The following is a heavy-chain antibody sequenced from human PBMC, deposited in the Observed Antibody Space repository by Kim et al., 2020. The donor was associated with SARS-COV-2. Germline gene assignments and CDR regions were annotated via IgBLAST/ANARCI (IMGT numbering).Heavy chain of an antibody. Sequence: YADSVKGRFTISRDNSKNSLYLQMNSLRTEDTALYYCAKVVGATYYYYYGMDVWGQGTTVTVSS. J-gene: IGHJ6*02. V-gene: IGHV3-43*01. CDR3: AKVVGATYYYYYGMDV. D-gene: IGHD1-26*01.